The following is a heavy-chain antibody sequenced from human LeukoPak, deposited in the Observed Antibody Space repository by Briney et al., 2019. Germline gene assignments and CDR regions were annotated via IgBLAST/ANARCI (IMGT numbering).Heavy chain of an antibody. V-gene: IGHV3-66*01. Sequence: GGSLRLSCAASGFTVSSNYMSWVRQAPGKGLEWVSVIYSGGSTYYADSVKGRFTISRDNSKNTLYLQMNSLRAEDTAVYYCARDKEGYYDSSGYYLDGFDIWGQGTMDTVSS. CDR2: IYSGGST. CDR1: GFTVSSNY. J-gene: IGHJ3*02. CDR3: ARDKEGYYDSSGYYLDGFDI. D-gene: IGHD3-22*01.